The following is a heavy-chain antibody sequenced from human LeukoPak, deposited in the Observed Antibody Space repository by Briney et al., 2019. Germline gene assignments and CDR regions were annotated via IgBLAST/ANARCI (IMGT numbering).Heavy chain of an antibody. CDR3: ARHSYSLGSSWLYYFDY. CDR2: IYYSGNT. V-gene: IGHV4-39*01. J-gene: IGHJ4*02. D-gene: IGHD6-13*01. CDR1: GGSISSSSYY. Sequence: SETLSLTCTVSGGSISSSSYYWVWIRQPPGKGLEWIGSIYYSGNTYYNPSLKSRVTISVDTSKNQFSLKLSSVTAADTAVYYRARHSYSLGSSWLYYFDYWGQGTLVTVSS.